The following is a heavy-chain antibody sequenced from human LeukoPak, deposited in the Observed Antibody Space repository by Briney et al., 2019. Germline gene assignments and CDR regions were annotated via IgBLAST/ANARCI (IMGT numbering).Heavy chain of an antibody. CDR2: IYTSGST. CDR3: ARGIYCSGTTCYYYYYYMDV. Sequence: SETLSLTCTVSGGSISAYYWSWIRQPAGKGLEWIGRIYTSGSTNYNPSLKSRVTMSLDTSKNQFSLKLSSVTAADTAVYYCARGIYCSGTTCYYYYYYMDVWGKGTTVTVSS. V-gene: IGHV4-4*07. D-gene: IGHD2-2*01. J-gene: IGHJ6*03. CDR1: GGSISAYY.